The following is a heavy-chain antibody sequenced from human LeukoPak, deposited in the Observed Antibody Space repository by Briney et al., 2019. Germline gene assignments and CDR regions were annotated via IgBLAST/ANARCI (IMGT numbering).Heavy chain of an antibody. Sequence: GGSLRLSCAASGFTFSNAWMSWVRQAPGKGLEWVSSISSSSSYIYYADSVKGRFTISRDNAKNSLYLQMNSLRAEDTAVYYCARGPYESVYYDSSGYYGYWGQGTLVTVSS. CDR3: ARGPYESVYYDSSGYYGY. CDR2: ISSSSSYI. D-gene: IGHD3-22*01. V-gene: IGHV3-21*01. J-gene: IGHJ4*02. CDR1: GFTFSNAW.